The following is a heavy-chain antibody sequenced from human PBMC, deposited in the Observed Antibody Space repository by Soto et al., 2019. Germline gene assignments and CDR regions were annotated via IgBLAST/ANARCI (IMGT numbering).Heavy chain of an antibody. CDR1: GFTFSSYG. V-gene: IGHV3-30*18. J-gene: IGHJ4*02. D-gene: IGHD6-13*01. CDR3: EKGGYSQLVLGGY. Sequence: HPGGSLRLSCAASGFTFSSYGMHWVRQAPGKGLEWVAVISYDGSNKYYADSVKGRFTISRDNSKNTLYLQMNSLRAEDTAVYYCEKGGYSQLVLGGYWGQGTLVTVSS. CDR2: ISYDGSNK.